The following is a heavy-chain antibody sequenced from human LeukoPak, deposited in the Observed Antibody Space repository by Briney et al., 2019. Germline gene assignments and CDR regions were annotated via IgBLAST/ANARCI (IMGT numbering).Heavy chain of an antibody. CDR3: ARDTTFNSSSWYWYYYYYMDV. D-gene: IGHD6-13*01. CDR1: GYTFTSYD. Sequence: ASVKVSCKASGYTFTSYDINWVRQATGQGLEWMGWMNPNSGNTGYAQKFQGRVTMTRNTSISTAYMELSSLRSEDTAVYYCARDTTFNSSSWYWYYYYYMDVWGKGTTVTVSS. J-gene: IGHJ6*03. CDR2: MNPNSGNT. V-gene: IGHV1-8*01.